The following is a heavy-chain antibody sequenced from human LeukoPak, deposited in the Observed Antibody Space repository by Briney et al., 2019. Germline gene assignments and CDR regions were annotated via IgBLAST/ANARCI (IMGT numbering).Heavy chain of an antibody. CDR1: GGSISSYY. CDR3: ARRILAPNWYFDL. J-gene: IGHJ2*01. D-gene: IGHD5-12*01. V-gene: IGHV4-59*08. CDR2: IYYSGST. Sequence: SETLSLTCTVSGGSISSYYWSWIRQPPGKGLEWIGYIYYSGSTNYNPSLKSRVTISVDTSKNQFSLKLSSVTAADTAVYYCARRILAPNWYFDLWGRGTLVTVSS.